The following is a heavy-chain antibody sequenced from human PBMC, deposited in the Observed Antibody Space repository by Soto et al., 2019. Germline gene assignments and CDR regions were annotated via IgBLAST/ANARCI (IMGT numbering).Heavy chain of an antibody. D-gene: IGHD2-2*01. V-gene: IGHV4-34*01. CDR1: GGSFSGYY. J-gene: IGHJ6*03. CDR3: ARAYIVVVPAGTYYMDV. Sequence: SETLSLTCAVYGGSFSGYYWSWIRQPPGKGLEWIGEINHSGSTNYNPSLKSRVTISVDTSKNQFSLKLSSVTAADTAVYYCARAYIVVVPAGTYYMDVWGKGTTVTISS. CDR2: INHSGST.